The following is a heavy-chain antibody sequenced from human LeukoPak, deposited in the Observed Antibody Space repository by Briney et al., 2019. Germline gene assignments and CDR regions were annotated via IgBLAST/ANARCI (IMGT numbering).Heavy chain of an antibody. V-gene: IGHV1-18*01. Sequence: ASVKVSCKASGYTFTSYGISWVRQAPGQGLEWMGWISAYNGNTNYAQKLQGRVTMTTDTSTSTAYMELRSLRSDDTAVYYCARGRSSRYYYYYYMDVWGKGTTVTVSS. CDR1: GYTFTSYG. CDR3: ARGRSSRYYYYYYMDV. CDR2: ISAYNGNT. J-gene: IGHJ6*03. D-gene: IGHD6-13*01.